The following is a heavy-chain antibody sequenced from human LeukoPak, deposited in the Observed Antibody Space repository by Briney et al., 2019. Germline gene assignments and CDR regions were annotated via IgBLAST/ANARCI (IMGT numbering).Heavy chain of an antibody. J-gene: IGHJ6*03. V-gene: IGHV1-8*03. CDR3: ARARSSSEYQLLYYYYYMDV. D-gene: IGHD2-2*01. CDR1: GYTFTSYD. Sequence: ASVKVSCKASGYTFTSYDINWVRQATGQGLEWMGWMNPNSGNTGYAQKFQGRVTITRNTSISTAYMELSSLRSGDTAVYYCARARSSSEYQLLYYYYYMDVWGKGTTATVSS. CDR2: MNPNSGNT.